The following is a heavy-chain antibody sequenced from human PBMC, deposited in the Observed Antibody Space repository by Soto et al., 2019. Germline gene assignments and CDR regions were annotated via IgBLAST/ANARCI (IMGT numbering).Heavy chain of an antibody. Sequence: QVQLVQSGAEVKKPGASVKVSCKASGYTFTSYGISWVRQAPVQGLEWMGWISAYNGNTNYAQKLQGRVTMTTDTSTSTAYMELRSLRSDDTAVYYCAREGYYDSSGYQYGMDVWGQGTTVTVSS. CDR3: AREGYYDSSGYQYGMDV. D-gene: IGHD3-22*01. J-gene: IGHJ6*02. V-gene: IGHV1-18*01. CDR2: ISAYNGNT. CDR1: GYTFTSYG.